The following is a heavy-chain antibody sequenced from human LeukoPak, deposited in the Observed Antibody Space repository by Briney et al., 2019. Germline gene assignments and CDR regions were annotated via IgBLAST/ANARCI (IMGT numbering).Heavy chain of an antibody. CDR2: ISYSGT. Sequence: PSETLSLTCTVSGGSVSSSSYYWGWIRQPPGKGLEWIGSISYSGTYYNPSLKSRLTISVDTSKNQFSLKLSSMTAADTAVYYCANSANYGGNSGYFDYWGQGTLVTVSS. CDR3: ANSANYGGNSGYFDY. J-gene: IGHJ4*02. D-gene: IGHD4-23*01. V-gene: IGHV4-39*01. CDR1: GGSVSSSSYY.